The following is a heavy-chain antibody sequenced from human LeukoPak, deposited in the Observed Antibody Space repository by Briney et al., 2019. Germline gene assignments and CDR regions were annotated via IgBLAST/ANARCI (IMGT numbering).Heavy chain of an antibody. CDR3: ARDLKRRNGFDP. J-gene: IGHJ5*02. Sequence: ASVKVSCKASGYTFTSYYMHWVRQAPGQGLEWMGIINPSGGSTSYAQKFQGRVTMTRDTSISTAYMELSRLRSDDTAVYYCARDLKRRNGFDPWAREPWSPSPQ. CDR2: INPSGGST. V-gene: IGHV1-46*01. CDR1: GYTFTSYY.